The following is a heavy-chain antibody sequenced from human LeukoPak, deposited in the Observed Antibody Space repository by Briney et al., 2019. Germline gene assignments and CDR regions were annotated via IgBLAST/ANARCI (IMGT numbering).Heavy chain of an antibody. J-gene: IGHJ3*02. V-gene: IGHV3-23*01. Sequence: GGSLRLSCAASGFTFSSYAMSWDRQAPGKGLEWVSAISGSGGSTYYADSVKGRFTISRDNSKNTLYLQMNSLRAEDTAVYYCAKTPMGLGYCSSTSCPIAFDIWGQGTMVTVSS. CDR2: ISGSGGST. CDR1: GFTFSSYA. CDR3: AKTPMGLGYCSSTSCPIAFDI. D-gene: IGHD2-2*01.